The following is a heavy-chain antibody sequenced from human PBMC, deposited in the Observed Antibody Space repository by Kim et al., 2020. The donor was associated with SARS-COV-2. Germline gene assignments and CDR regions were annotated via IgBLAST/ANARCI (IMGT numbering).Heavy chain of an antibody. CDR2: IKEDGTET. J-gene: IGHJ4*02. V-gene: IGHV3-7*01. D-gene: IGHD2-21*02. CDR1: GFTFSGFW. Sequence: GGSLRLSCAASGFTFSGFWMSWVRQAPGKGLEWVANIKEDGTETYYLDSVEGRFTISRDNAKNSLYLQMNSLRAEDTAVYYCTRERVTEKSHFDYLGQGTLVTVSS. CDR3: TRERVTEKSHFDY.